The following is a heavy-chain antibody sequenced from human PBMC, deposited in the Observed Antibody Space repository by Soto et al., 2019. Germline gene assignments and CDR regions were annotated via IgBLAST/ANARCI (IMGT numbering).Heavy chain of an antibody. V-gene: IGHV1-2*02. D-gene: IGHD2-15*01. Sequence: ASVKVSCKASGYTFTGYYMHWVRQAPGQGLEWLVWINPNSGGTNYAQKFQGRVTMTRDTSISTAYMELSRLRSDTTTLYYCARVLGCISLFYWGQGILVTVSS. CDR1: GYTFTGYY. J-gene: IGHJ4*02. CDR3: ARVLGCISLFY. CDR2: INPNSGGT.